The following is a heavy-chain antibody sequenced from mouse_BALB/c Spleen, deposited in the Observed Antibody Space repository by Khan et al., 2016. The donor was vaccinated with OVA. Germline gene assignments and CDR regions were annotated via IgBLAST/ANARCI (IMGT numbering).Heavy chain of an antibody. CDR1: GFTFIDYG. CDR3: VRGGLAY. J-gene: IGHJ3*01. Sequence: EVELVESGGGLVQPGGSRKLSCAASGFTFIDYGMAWVRQTPGKGPEWIAFISSVAYSIYYADTVPGRFTISRENAKNHLYLEMSCVRSEDTAMYYCVRGGLAYWGQGTLVTVSA. V-gene: IGHV5-15*02. CDR2: ISSVAYSI.